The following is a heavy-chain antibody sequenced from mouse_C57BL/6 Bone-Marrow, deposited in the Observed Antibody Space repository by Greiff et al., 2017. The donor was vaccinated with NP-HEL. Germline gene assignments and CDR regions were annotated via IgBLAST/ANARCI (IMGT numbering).Heavy chain of an antibody. V-gene: IGHV1-7*01. CDR3: ARGTTVVPYYFDY. CDR2: INPSSGYT. CDR1: GYTFTSYW. Sequence: QVQLQQSGAELAKPGASVKLSCKASGYTFTSYWMHWVKQRPGQGLEWIGYINPSSGYTKYNQKFKDKATLTADKSSSTADMQLSSLTYEDSAVYYCARGTTVVPYYFDYWGQGTTLTVSS. J-gene: IGHJ2*01. D-gene: IGHD1-1*01.